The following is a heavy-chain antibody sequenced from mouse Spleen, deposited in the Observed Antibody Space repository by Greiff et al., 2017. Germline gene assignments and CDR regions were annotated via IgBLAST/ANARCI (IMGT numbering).Heavy chain of an antibody. Sequence: VQLQQPGAELVKPGASVKMSCKASGYTFTSYWITWVKQRPGQGLEWIGDIYPGSGSTNYNEKFKSKATLTVDTSSSTAYMQLSSLTSEDSAVYYCASKGGYSRYFDVWGTGTTVTVSS. CDR2: IYPGSGST. J-gene: IGHJ1*03. V-gene: IGHV1-55*01. CDR3: ASKGGYSRYFDV. D-gene: IGHD2-3*01. CDR1: GYTFTSYW.